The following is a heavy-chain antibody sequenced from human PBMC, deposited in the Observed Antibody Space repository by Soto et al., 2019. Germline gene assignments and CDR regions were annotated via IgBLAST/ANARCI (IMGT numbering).Heavy chain of an antibody. J-gene: IGHJ5*02. CDR3: ARGGGRVATPWFDP. D-gene: IGHD5-12*01. CDR1: GFTFSSYD. Sequence: GGSLRLSCAASGFTFSSYDMHWVRQATGKGLEWVSAIGTAGDTYYPGSVKGRFTISRENAKNSLYLQMNSLRAGDTAVYYCARGGGRVATPWFDPWGQGTLVTVSS. CDR2: IGTAGDT. V-gene: IGHV3-13*04.